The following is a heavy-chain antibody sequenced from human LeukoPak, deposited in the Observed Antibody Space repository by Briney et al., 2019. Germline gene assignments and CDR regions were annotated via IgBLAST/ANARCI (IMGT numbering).Heavy chain of an antibody. V-gene: IGHV4-59*01. CDR1: GGSISTSY. CDR2: VYHSGST. D-gene: IGHD3-3*01. J-gene: IGHJ4*02. Sequence: SETLSLTCTVSGGSISTSYWSWIRQPPGKGLEWIGFVYHSGSTNYNPSLKSRLTISIDMSKNQFSLRLMSVTAADTAVYYCARGAGRGYSLPFDYWGQGTLVSVSS. CDR3: ARGAGRGYSLPFDY.